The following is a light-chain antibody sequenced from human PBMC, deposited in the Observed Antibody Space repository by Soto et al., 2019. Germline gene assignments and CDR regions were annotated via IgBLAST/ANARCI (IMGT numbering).Light chain of an antibody. CDR3: CSYRSGSALCV. Sequence: QSALTQPASVSGSPGQSITISCTGTTSDVGGYNYVSWYQHHAGKAPKLLLFEVTNRPSGVSYRFSSSKSGNTASLTISGLQAEDEADYYCCSYRSGSALCVFGTGTKLTVL. J-gene: IGLJ1*01. CDR2: EVT. CDR1: TSDVGGYNY. V-gene: IGLV2-14*01.